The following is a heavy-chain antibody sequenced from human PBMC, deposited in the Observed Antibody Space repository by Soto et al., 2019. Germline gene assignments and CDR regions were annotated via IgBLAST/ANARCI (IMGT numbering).Heavy chain of an antibody. Sequence: EVQLVESGGGLVQPGGSARLSCAASGFSVSGWYMDWVRQAPGKGLEWVARLKDRSQNYATEYAASGKGRFTVSRHASKNSMYLQMNSLKIEDTAVYYCAREGDARWLDSWGQGTLVTVS. J-gene: IGHJ5*01. CDR3: AREGDARWLDS. V-gene: IGHV3-72*01. D-gene: IGHD1-26*01. CDR2: LKDRSQNYAT. CDR1: GFSVSGWY.